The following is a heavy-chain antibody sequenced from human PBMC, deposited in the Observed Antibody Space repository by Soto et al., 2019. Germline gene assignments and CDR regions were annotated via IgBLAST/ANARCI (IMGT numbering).Heavy chain of an antibody. CDR3: ARQADIVVVPAAISRSYYFDY. CDR1: GGTFSSYT. D-gene: IGHD2-2*01. Sequence: QVQLVQSGAEVKKPGSSVKVSCKASGGTFSSYTISWVRQAPGQGLEWMGRIIPILGIANYAQKFQGRVTITADKPTSTAYMELSGRRSEDTAVYYCARQADIVVVPAAISRSYYFDYRGQGTLVTVSS. J-gene: IGHJ4*02. CDR2: IIPILGIA. V-gene: IGHV1-69*02.